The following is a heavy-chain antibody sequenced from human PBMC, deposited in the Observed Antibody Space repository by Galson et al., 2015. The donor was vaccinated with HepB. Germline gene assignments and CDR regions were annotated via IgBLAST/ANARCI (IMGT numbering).Heavy chain of an antibody. J-gene: IGHJ1*01. D-gene: IGHD6-13*01. V-gene: IGHV1-69*13. CDR3: AKDPYGYSRNWPEYFQH. CDR2: IITIFGTA. Sequence: SVKVSCKASGCTFSSYAISWVRQAPGQGLEWMGGIITIFGTANYAQKFQGRVTITADESTSTAYMELSSLRSEDTAVYYCAKDPYGYSRNWPEYFQHWGQGTLVTVSS. CDR1: GCTFSSYA.